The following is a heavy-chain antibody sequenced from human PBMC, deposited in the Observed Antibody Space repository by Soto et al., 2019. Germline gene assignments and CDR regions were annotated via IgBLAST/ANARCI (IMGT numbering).Heavy chain of an antibody. CDR3: TRHYDFWSGYAPPDY. J-gene: IGHJ4*02. V-gene: IGHV3-73*01. CDR1: GFTFSGSA. CDR2: IRSKANSYAT. D-gene: IGHD3-3*01. Sequence: GGSLRLSCAASGFTFSGSAMHWVRQASGKGLGWVGRIRSKANSYATAYAASVKGRFTISRDDSKNTAYLQMNSLKTEDTAVYYCTRHYDFWSGYAPPDYWGQGTLVTVSS.